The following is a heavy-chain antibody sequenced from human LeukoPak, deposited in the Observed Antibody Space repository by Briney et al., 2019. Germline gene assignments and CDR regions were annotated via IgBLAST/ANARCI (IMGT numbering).Heavy chain of an antibody. J-gene: IGHJ5*02. D-gene: IGHD3-10*01. CDR3: ARRPKHMVQGVDNWFDP. V-gene: IGHV4-59*08. Sequence: PSETLSLTCTVSGGSISNYYWSWIRQPPGEGLECMGYIYYSGTTNYNPSLKSRVTISVDTSKNQFSLKLSSVTAADTAVYYCARRPKHMVQGVDNWFDPWGQGTLVTVSS. CDR2: IYYSGTT. CDR1: GGSISNYY.